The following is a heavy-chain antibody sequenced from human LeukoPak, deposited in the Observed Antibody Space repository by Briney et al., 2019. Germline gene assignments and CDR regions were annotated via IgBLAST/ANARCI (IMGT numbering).Heavy chain of an antibody. CDR3: ARDRSPYSGYGDLVGY. CDR2: ISYDGSNK. CDR1: GFTFSSYA. J-gene: IGHJ4*02. D-gene: IGHD4-17*01. V-gene: IGHV3-30-3*01. Sequence: GGSLRLSCAASGFTFSSYAMHWVRQAPGKGLEWVAVISYDGSNKYYADSVKGRFTISRDNSKNTLYLQMNSLRAEDTAVYYCARDRSPYSGYGDLVGYLGQGTLVTVSS.